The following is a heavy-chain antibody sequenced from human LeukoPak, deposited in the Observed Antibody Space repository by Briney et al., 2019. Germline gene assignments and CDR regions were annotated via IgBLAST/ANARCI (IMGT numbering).Heavy chain of an antibody. CDR1: GFTFSNYA. Sequence: GGSLRLSCAASGFTFSNYAMSWVRQAPGKGLEWVSAISDSGRSSYYADSVKGRFTISRDNSKNTLYLQMSSLRDEDTAVYYCVRGYNYGIDSWGQGTLVTVSS. V-gene: IGHV3-23*01. J-gene: IGHJ4*02. CDR2: ISDSGRSS. CDR3: VRGYNYGIDS. D-gene: IGHD5-24*01.